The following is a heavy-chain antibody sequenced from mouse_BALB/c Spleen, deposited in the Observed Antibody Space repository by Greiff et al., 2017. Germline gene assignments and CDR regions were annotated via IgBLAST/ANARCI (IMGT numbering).Heavy chain of an antibody. CDR3: ARSGDGYSPYAMDY. Sequence: EVKLQQSGGGLVQPGGSLKLSCAASGFDFSRYWMSWVRQAPGKGLEWIGEINPDSSTINYTPSLKDKFIISRDNAKNTLYLQMSKVRSEDTALYYCARSGDGYSPYAMDYWGQGTSVTVSS. D-gene: IGHD2-3*01. CDR2: INPDSSTI. V-gene: IGHV4-1*02. J-gene: IGHJ4*01. CDR1: GFDFSRYW.